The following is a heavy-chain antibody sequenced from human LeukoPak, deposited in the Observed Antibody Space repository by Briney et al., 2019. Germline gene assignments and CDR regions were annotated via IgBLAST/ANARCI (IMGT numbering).Heavy chain of an antibody. J-gene: IGHJ4*02. CDR3: AIRRASGSYGLDY. V-gene: IGHV1-2*02. D-gene: IGHD1-26*01. CDR2: INPNSGGT. Sequence: GASVKVSCKASGYTFTGYYMHWVRQAPGQGLEWMGWINPNSGGTNYAQKFQGRVTMTRDTSISTAYMELSRLRSDDTAVYYCAIRRASGSYGLDYWGQGTLVTVSS. CDR1: GYTFTGYY.